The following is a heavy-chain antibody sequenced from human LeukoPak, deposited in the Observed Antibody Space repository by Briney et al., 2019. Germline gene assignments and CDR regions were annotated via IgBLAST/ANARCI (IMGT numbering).Heavy chain of an antibody. CDR2: ISAYNGNT. D-gene: IGHD6-13*01. V-gene: IGHV1-18*01. CDR1: GYTFTSYG. J-gene: IGHJ5*02. Sequence: GASVKVSCKASGYTFTSYGISWVRQAPGQGLEWMGWISAYNGNTNYAQNPQGRVTMTTDTSTSTAYMELRSLRSDDTAVYYCARGLARKGGIAAVWVWFDPWGQGTLVTVSS. CDR3: ARGLARKGGIAAVWVWFDP.